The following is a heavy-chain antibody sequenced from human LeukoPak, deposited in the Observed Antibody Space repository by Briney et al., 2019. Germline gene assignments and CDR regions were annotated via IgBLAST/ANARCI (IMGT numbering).Heavy chain of an antibody. J-gene: IGHJ4*02. D-gene: IGHD6-13*01. CDR2: ISGSGGST. CDR3: SKEYSSSWYYFDY. V-gene: IGHV3-23*01. CDR1: GFTFSSYA. Sequence: GGSLRLSCAASGFTFSSYAMSWVRQAPGKGLEWVSAISGSGGSTYYADSVKGRFTISRDNSKNTLYLQMNSLRAEDTAVYYYSKEYSSSWYYFDYWGQGTLVTVSS.